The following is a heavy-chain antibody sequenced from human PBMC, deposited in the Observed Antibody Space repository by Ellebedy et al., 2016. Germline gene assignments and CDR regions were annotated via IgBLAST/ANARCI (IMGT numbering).Heavy chain of an antibody. CDR3: ARDGGGFIDY. D-gene: IGHD3-16*01. V-gene: IGHV3-33*01. J-gene: IGHJ4*02. Sequence: GESLKISXAASGFTFSSYGMHWVRQAPGKGLEWVAVIWYDGSNKNYADSVKGRFTISRDNSKNTLYLQMNSLRAEDTAVYYCARDGGGFIDYWGQGTLVTVSS. CDR1: GFTFSSYG. CDR2: IWYDGSNK.